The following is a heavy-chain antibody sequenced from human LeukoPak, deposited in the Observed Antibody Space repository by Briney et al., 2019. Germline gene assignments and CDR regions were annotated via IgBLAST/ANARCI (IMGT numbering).Heavy chain of an antibody. CDR1: GGSVRNFY. CDR3: ARDYGGKFDC. Sequence: SETLSLTCTVSGGSVRNFYWSWIRQTPGKGLEWIGYVYNSGTNYNPSLKSRVTISMDTSKNQFSLNLNSVTAADTAVYYCARDYGGKFDCWGQGTLVTVSS. V-gene: IGHV4-59*02. J-gene: IGHJ4*02. CDR2: VYNSGT. D-gene: IGHD4-23*01.